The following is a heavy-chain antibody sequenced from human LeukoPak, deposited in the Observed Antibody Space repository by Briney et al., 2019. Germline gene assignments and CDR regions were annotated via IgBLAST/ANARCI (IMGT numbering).Heavy chain of an antibody. V-gene: IGHV1-69*04. Sequence: SVKVFCKASGGNVVTYAFSWVRQAPGQGLEWMGRITPIIGVRNYARKFQGRVSISADKSTTTVYMELSRLRSDDTAIYYCAREFEGFDDYSDSYYGMDVWGQGTTVTVSS. J-gene: IGHJ6*02. CDR3: AREFEGFDDYSDSYYGMDV. CDR1: GGNVVTYA. CDR2: ITPIIGVR. D-gene: IGHD4-11*01.